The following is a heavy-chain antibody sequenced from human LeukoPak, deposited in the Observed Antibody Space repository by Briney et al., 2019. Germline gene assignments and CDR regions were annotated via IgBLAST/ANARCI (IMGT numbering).Heavy chain of an antibody. D-gene: IGHD5-24*01. CDR3: ARDKGWLHLGD. J-gene: IGHJ4*02. Sequence: PGGCLRLSCAASGFTFTSHWMTWVRQAPGKGLEWVANINVDGSAEQYVESVKGRFTISRDNAKNALYLQMNSLRAEDAAVYYCARDKGWLHLGDWGQGTLVTVSS. CDR1: GFTFTSHW. V-gene: IGHV3-7*01. CDR2: INVDGSAE.